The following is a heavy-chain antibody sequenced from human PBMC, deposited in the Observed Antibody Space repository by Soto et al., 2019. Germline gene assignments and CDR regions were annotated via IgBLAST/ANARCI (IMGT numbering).Heavy chain of an antibody. D-gene: IGHD3-22*01. Sequence: ASVKVSCKASGYTFTSYGISWVRQAPGQGLEWMGWISAYNGNTNYAQKLQGRVTMTTDTSTSTAYMELRSLGSDDTAVYYCARDLRGYYDSSGPLDYWGQGTLVTVSS. J-gene: IGHJ4*02. CDR1: GYTFTSYG. CDR3: ARDLRGYYDSSGPLDY. CDR2: ISAYNGNT. V-gene: IGHV1-18*04.